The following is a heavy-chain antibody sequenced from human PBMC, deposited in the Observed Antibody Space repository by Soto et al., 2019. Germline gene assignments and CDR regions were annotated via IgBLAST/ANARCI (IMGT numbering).Heavy chain of an antibody. J-gene: IGHJ4*02. D-gene: IGHD3-10*01. Sequence: QVQLQESGPGLVKPSGTLSLTCAVSGGSISSSNWWSWVRQPPGTGLEWIGEIYHSGSTNYNPSLKSRVTISVDKTKTQFSLRLSVVTAAGTAVSYRARRGYYYGSGSYYYLDYWGEGTLVTVSS. CDR2: IYHSGST. CDR3: ARRGYYYGSGSYYYLDY. CDR1: GGSISSSNW. V-gene: IGHV4-4*02.